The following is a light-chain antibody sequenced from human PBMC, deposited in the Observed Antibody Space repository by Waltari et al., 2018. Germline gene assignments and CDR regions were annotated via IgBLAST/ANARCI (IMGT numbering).Light chain of an antibody. Sequence: IGRTQSPPSLPVTPGAPASIPCRSIQRFLYSNSDNYLDWNLQKPGQSPQFLLYLGSNRASGVPDRFSGSGSGTDFTLKISRVEAEDVGVYYCMQALQTPVTFGQGTKVEIK. CDR3: MQALQTPVT. J-gene: IGKJ1*01. CDR1: QRFLYSNSDNY. V-gene: IGKV2-28*01. CDR2: LGS.